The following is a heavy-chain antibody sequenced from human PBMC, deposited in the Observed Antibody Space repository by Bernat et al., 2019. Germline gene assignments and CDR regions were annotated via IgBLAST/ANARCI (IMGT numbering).Heavy chain of an antibody. Sequence: QVQLVESGGGVVQPGRSLRLSCAASGFTFNSYGMHWVRQAPGKGLEWVAVIWYDGSNKYYADSVKGRFTISRDNSKNTLYLQMNSLRAEDTAVYYCAREGCSSTSCFDYWGQGTLVTVSS. J-gene: IGHJ4*02. CDR1: GFTFNSYG. CDR3: AREGCSSTSCFDY. CDR2: IWYDGSNK. V-gene: IGHV3-33*01. D-gene: IGHD2-2*01.